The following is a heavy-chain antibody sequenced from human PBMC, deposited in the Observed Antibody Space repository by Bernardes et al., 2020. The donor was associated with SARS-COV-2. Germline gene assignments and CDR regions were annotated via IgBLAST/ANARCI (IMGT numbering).Heavy chain of an antibody. CDR1: GFTVSSNY. J-gene: IGHJ6*02. V-gene: IGHV3-66*01. CDR3: ATERLNGYSSGWYSYGMDV. Sequence: GGSLRLSCAASGFTVSSNYMSWVRQAPGKGLEWVSVIYSGGSTYYADSVKGRFTISRDNSKNTLYLQMNSLRAEDTAVYYCATERLNGYSSGWYSYGMDVWGQGTTVTVSS. D-gene: IGHD6-19*01. CDR2: IYSGGST.